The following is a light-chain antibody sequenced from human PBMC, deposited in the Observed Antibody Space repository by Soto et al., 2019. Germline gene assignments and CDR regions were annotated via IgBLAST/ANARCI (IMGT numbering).Light chain of an antibody. CDR3: QQYGSSPGT. CDR1: QSVDTTF. V-gene: IGKV3-20*01. J-gene: IGKJ1*01. CDR2: GAS. Sequence: EIVLTQSPGSLSLSPGQRATLSCRASQSVDTTFFAWYQKKPGQAPRLLIYGASKRATGIPDRFSGSGSGTDFTLIISRLEPEDSAVYYCQQYGSSPGTFGQGTKVEIK.